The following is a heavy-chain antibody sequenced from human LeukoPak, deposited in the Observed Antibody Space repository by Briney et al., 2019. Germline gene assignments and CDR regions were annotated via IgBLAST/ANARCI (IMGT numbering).Heavy chain of an antibody. J-gene: IGHJ4*02. D-gene: IGHD2/OR15-2a*01. CDR3: AKGGPLLSPFDY. V-gene: IGHV3-9*01. CDR2: ISWNSGSI. CDR1: GFTLDDYA. Sequence: GGSLRLSCAASGFTLDDYAMHWVRQAPGKGLEWVSGISWNSGSIGYADSVKGRFTISRDNAKNSLYLQMNSLRAEDTALYYCAKGGPLLSPFDYWGQGTLVTVFS.